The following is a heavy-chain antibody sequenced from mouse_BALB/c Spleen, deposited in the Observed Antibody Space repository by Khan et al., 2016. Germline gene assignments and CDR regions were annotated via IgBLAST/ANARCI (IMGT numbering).Heavy chain of an antibody. CDR2: ISTYYGDA. J-gene: IGHJ4*01. V-gene: IGHV1S137*01. Sequence: QVQLQQSGAELVRPGVSVKISCKGSGYTFTDYALHWVKQSHAKSLEWIGIISTYYGDATYNQRFKDKATMTVDKSSGTTYLELARLTSEDSAIYYCAEGSSALYYSLDYWGQRTSVAVSS. CDR1: GYTFTDYA. CDR3: AEGSSALYYSLDY.